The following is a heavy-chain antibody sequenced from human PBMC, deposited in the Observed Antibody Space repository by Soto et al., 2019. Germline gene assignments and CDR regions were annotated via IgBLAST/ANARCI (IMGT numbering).Heavy chain of an antibody. CDR3: ARVRSSSWGLDAFDI. V-gene: IGHV3-72*01. J-gene: IGHJ3*02. D-gene: IGHD6-13*01. CDR1: GCTFSDHY. Sequence: EVQLVESGGGLVQPGRYLRLSCAASGCTFSDHYMDWVRQAPGKGLEWVGRTRNKANSYTTEYAASVKGRFTISRDDSKSLLYLQMNSLRTEDTAVYYCARVRSSSWGLDAFDIWGQGAMVTVSS. CDR2: TRNKANSYTT.